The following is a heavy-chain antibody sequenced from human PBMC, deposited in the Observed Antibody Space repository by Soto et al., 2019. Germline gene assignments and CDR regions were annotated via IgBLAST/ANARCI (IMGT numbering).Heavy chain of an antibody. CDR3: ARGGLAAAGSPFDY. J-gene: IGHJ4*02. Sequence: QVQLQESGPGLVKPSQTLSLTCTVSGGSISSGDYYWSWIRQPPGKGLEWIGYIYYTGSTYYNPSLKSRVTISVDTSKNQFSLKRSSVTAADTAVYYCARGGLAAAGSPFDYWGQGTLVTVSS. D-gene: IGHD6-13*01. CDR2: IYYTGST. V-gene: IGHV4-30-4*01. CDR1: GGSISSGDYY.